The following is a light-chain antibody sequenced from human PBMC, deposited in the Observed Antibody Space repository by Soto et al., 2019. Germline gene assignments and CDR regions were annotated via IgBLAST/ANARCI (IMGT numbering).Light chain of an antibody. J-gene: IGKJ1*01. Sequence: EIELTQSPGTLSLSPGEGATLSCRASQTVSSSFLAWYQRKAGQAPRLLIYGASSRATGIPDRFSGSGSGTDFTLTMTRLEPEEIAVYYCHEYDKPPGTCGQETKVEIK. CDR3: HEYDKPPGT. CDR2: GAS. V-gene: IGKV3-20*01. CDR1: QTVSSSF.